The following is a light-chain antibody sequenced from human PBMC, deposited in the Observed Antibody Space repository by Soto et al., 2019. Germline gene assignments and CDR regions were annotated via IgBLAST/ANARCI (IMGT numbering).Light chain of an antibody. CDR3: QKYDGAPLT. V-gene: IGKV1-27*01. J-gene: IGKJ4*01. CDR2: AAS. Sequence: DIQMNQSPSSLSASVGDRVTITCRAGQDINIYLAWYQQKPGNVPKLLISAASTLQSGVPSRFSGSGSGTDFTLTISSLQPEDVATYYCQKYDGAPLTFGGGTKVEIK. CDR1: QDINIY.